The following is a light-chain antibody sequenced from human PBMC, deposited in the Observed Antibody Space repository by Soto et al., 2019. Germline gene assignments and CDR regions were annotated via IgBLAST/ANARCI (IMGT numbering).Light chain of an antibody. CDR2: GAS. V-gene: IGKV3-15*01. Sequence: EIVMTQSPATLSVSPGETATLSCRASQSVISNLAWYQQKPGQAPRLLIYGASTRATGIPARFSGRGYRTEVTLTISTLRSEDIGVDSSQHYKNWPPALTCGQATKLKIK. J-gene: IGKJ2*01. CDR3: QHYKNWPPALT. CDR1: QSVISN.